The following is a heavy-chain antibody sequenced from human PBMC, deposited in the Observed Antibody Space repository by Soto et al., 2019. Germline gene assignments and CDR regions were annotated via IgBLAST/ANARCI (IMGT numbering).Heavy chain of an antibody. J-gene: IGHJ4*02. Sequence: EVQLVESGGGLVQPGGSLRLSCTASGFTFSSYWMHWVRQAPGKGLVWVSRIDSDGSPTNYADFVKGRFTIPRDNAKNTLYLQMNSLRVEDTAVYYCARGASGYGNFDYWGQGTLVTVSS. CDR2: IDSDGSPT. D-gene: IGHD5-12*01. V-gene: IGHV3-74*01. CDR3: ARGASGYGNFDY. CDR1: GFTFSSYW.